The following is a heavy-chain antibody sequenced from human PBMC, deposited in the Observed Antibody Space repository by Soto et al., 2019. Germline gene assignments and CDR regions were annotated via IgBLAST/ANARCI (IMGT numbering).Heavy chain of an antibody. J-gene: IGHJ4*02. CDR2: IYHSGST. CDR3: ASGGGLPRYY. CDR1: GGSISSGGYS. D-gene: IGHD3-10*01. V-gene: IGHV4-30-2*01. Sequence: QLQLQESGSGLVKPSQTLSLTLAVSGGSISSGGYSWSWIRQPPGKGLEWIGYIYHSGSTYYNPSLKCRVTVSVDRSKNQFSLKLISVTAADTAVYYCASGGGLPRYYWGQGTLVTVSS.